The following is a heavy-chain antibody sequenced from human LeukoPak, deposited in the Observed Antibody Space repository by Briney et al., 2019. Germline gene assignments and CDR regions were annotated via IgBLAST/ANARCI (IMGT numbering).Heavy chain of an antibody. D-gene: IGHD6-19*01. CDR1: GYTFTNYY. Sequence: ASVKVSCKTSGYTFTNYYMHWVRQAPGQGLEWMGWLNPNSGDTYYSQKFQGRVTMTRDTSISTAFMDLTRLRSGDTAVYYCARHRGAVPARGYGMDVWGQGTTVTVSS. CDR3: ARHRGAVPARGYGMDV. J-gene: IGHJ6*02. CDR2: LNPNSGDT. V-gene: IGHV1-2*02.